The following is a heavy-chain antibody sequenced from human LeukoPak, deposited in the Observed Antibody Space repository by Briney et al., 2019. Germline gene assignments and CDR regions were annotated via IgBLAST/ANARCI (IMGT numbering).Heavy chain of an antibody. D-gene: IGHD4-17*01. CDR2: INHSGST. CDR1: GGSFSGYY. Sequence: SETLSLTCAVYGGSFSGYYWSWIRLPPGKGLEWIGEINHSGSTNYNPSLKSQVTISVDTSKNQFSLKLSSVTAADTAVYYCARTPYGDPYYFDYWGQGTLVTVSS. V-gene: IGHV4-34*01. CDR3: ARTPYGDPYYFDY. J-gene: IGHJ4*02.